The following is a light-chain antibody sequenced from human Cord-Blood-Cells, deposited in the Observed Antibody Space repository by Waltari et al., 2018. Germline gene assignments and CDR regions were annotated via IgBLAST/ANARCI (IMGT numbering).Light chain of an antibody. J-gene: IGLJ3*02. CDR3: QTWGTGIQV. V-gene: IGLV4-69*01. CDR2: LNSDGSH. Sequence: QLVLTQSPSASASLGASVKLTCTLSSGHSSYAIAWHQQQPAKGPRYLMKLNSDGSHSKGDGLPDRFSCSSSGAERYRTIASRQAEDEADYYCQTWGTGIQVFGGGTKLTIL. CDR1: SGHSSYA.